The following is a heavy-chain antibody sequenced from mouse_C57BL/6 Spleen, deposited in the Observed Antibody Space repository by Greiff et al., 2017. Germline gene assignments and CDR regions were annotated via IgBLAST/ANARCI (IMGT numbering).Heavy chain of an antibody. CDR1: GYAFSSYW. Sequence: VKLQESGAELVKPGASVKISCKASGYAFSSYWMNWVKQRPGKGLEWIGQIYPGDGDTNYNGKFKGKATLTADKSSSTAYIQLSSLASEDSAVYFFASYCGSSPAWFAYWGQGTLVTVSA. D-gene: IGHD1-1*01. CDR2: IYPGDGDT. J-gene: IGHJ3*01. CDR3: ASYCGSSPAWFAY. V-gene: IGHV1-80*01.